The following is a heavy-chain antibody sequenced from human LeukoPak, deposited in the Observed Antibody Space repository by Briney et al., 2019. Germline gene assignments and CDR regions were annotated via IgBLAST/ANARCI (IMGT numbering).Heavy chain of an antibody. CDR2: ITASGSIT. V-gene: IGHV3-23*01. J-gene: IGHJ6*03. D-gene: IGHD6-19*01. Sequence: RGGSLRLSCAASGFAYITYAMSWVRRAPGKGLEWVAAITASGSITYHADSVKGRFTVSRDNPKKTMYLQMDSLRVADTAVYYCAKGTGSHYFYHYMDVWGKGTTVSVS. CDR1: GFAYITYA. CDR3: AKGTGSHYFYHYMDV.